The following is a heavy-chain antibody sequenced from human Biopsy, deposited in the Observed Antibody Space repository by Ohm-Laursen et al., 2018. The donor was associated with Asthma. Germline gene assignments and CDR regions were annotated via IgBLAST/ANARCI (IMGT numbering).Heavy chain of an antibody. V-gene: IGHV1-69*01. CDR2: IMTVFGTT. CDR3: ARCQVGYSSGWSLLLKKIYYSGMDV. D-gene: IGHD6-19*01. J-gene: IGHJ6*02. CDR1: GGTFSNFA. Sequence: SSVKVSCKVPGGTFSNFAISWVRQAPGQGLEWLGGIMTVFGTTNYAQKFQGRITITADESTSTAYMEVTSLRSEDTAIYYCARCQVGYSSGWSLLLKKIYYSGMDVWGQGTAVTVSS.